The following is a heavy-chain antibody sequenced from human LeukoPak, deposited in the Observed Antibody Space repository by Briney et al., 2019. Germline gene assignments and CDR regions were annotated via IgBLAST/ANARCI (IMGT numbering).Heavy chain of an antibody. CDR1: GFTFSSYS. CDR3: ARKDGDYDQDDAFDI. J-gene: IGHJ3*02. V-gene: IGHV3-21*01. D-gene: IGHD4-17*01. CDR2: ISSSSSYI. Sequence: GGSLRLSCAASGFTFSSYSMNWVRQAPGKGLEWVSSISSSSSYIYYADSVKGRFTISRDNAKNSLYLQMNSLRAEDTAVYYCARKDGDYDQDDAFDIWGQGTMVTVFS.